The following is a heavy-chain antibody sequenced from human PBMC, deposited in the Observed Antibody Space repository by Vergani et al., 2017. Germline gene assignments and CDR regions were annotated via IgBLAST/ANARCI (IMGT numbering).Heavy chain of an antibody. CDR1: GGSFSGNN. CDR2: INHSGST. D-gene: IGHD4-23*01. Sequence: QVQLQQWGAGLLKPSETLSLTCAVYGGSFSGNNWTWIRQPPGKGLEWIGEINHSGSTNYNPSLKSRVTISVDTSKNQFSLKLSSVTAADTAVYYCARHGNPPSNLAAPLATWGQGSLVTVSS. V-gene: IGHV4-34*01. CDR3: ARHGNPPSNLAAPLAT. J-gene: IGHJ5*02.